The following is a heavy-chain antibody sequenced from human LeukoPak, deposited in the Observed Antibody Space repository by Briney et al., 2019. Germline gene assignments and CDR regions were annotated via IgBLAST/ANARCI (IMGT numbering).Heavy chain of an antibody. V-gene: IGHV1-18*01. J-gene: IGHJ4*02. CDR1: GYTFTSYG. CDR3: ARDRKVAGTLYYFDY. CDR2: ISAYNGNT. Sequence: ASVKVSCKASGYTFTSYGISWVRQAPGQGLEWMGWISAYNGNTNYAQKLQGRVTMATDTSTSTAYMELRRLRSDDTAVYYCARDRKVAGTLYYFDYWGQGTLVTVSS. D-gene: IGHD6-19*01.